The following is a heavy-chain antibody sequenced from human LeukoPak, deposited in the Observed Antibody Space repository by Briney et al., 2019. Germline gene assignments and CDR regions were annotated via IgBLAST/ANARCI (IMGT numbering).Heavy chain of an antibody. CDR2: INAGNGNT. CDR1: GYTFTSYA. D-gene: IGHD6-19*01. Sequence: GASVKVSCKASGYTFTSYAMHWVRQAPGQRLEWMGWINAGNGNTKYSQKFQGRVTITRDTSASTAYKELSSLRSEDTAVYYCARDVSGWDYFDYWGQGTLVTVSS. V-gene: IGHV1-3*01. J-gene: IGHJ4*02. CDR3: ARDVSGWDYFDY.